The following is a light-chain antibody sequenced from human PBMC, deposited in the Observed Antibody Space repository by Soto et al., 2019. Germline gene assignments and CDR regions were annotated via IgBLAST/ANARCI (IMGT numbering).Light chain of an antibody. J-gene: IGLJ2*01. CDR2: EAS. CDR1: SSDVGGYNY. CDR3: SSYAGSNNVV. V-gene: IGLV2-8*01. Sequence: QSALTQPPSASGSPGQSVTISCSGTSSDVGGYNYVAWFQQHPGKAPKLMIYEASKRPSGVPDRFSGSTSGNTASLTVSGLQAEDEDDYYCSSYAGSNNVVFGGGTKVTVL.